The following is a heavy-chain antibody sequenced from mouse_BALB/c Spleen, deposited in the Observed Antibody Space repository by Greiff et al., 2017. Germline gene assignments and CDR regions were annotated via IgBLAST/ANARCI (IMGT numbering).Heavy chain of an antibody. Sequence: VQLQQPGAELVKPGASVKMSCKASGYTFTSYWMHWVKQRPGQGLEWIGVIDPSDSYTSYNQKFKGKATLTVDTSSSTAYMQLSSLTSEDSAVYYCAREGYYGSTFDYWGQGTTLTVSS. V-gene: IGHV1-59*01. CDR3: AREGYYGSTFDY. CDR2: IDPSDSYT. J-gene: IGHJ2*01. D-gene: IGHD1-1*01. CDR1: GYTFTSYW.